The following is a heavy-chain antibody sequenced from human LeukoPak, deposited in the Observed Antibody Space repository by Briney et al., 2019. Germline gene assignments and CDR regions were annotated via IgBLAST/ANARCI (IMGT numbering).Heavy chain of an antibody. CDR3: ARARYFDWSPFDY. J-gene: IGHJ4*02. V-gene: IGHV3-48*02. D-gene: IGHD3-9*01. CDR2: ISSSSSTI. CDR1: GFTFSSYE. Sequence: GGSLRLSCAASGFTFSSYEMNWVRQAPGKGLEWVSYISSSSSTIYYADSVKGRFTISRDKAKNSVSLQMNSLRDEDTAVYYCARARYFDWSPFDYWGQGTLVTVSS.